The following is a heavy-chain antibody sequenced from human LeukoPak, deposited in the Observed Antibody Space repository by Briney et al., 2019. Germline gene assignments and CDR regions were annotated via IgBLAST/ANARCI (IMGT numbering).Heavy chain of an antibody. CDR3: VRGHYADY. J-gene: IGHJ4*02. CDR1: GFTFSSYW. CDR2: IKEDGSEE. V-gene: IGHV3-7*01. Sequence: GGSLRLSCAASGFTFSSYWMSWVRQAPGKGLEWVANIKEDGSEENYVDSVRGRFTISRDNAKNSVYLQMNSLRADDTALYYCVRGHYADYTSQGTLVTVSS.